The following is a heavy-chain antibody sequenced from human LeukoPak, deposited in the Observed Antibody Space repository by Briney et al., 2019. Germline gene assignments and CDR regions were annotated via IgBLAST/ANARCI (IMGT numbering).Heavy chain of an antibody. V-gene: IGHV1-18*04. J-gene: IGHJ4*02. CDR3: ARVWLRFTDY. Sequence: ASVKVSCKASGYTFTSYYMHWVRQAPGQGLEWMGWISAYNGNTNYAQKLQGRVTMTTDTSASTAYMELRSLRSDDTAVYYCARVWLRFTDYWGQGTLVTVSS. CDR2: ISAYNGNT. CDR1: GYTFTSYY. D-gene: IGHD5-12*01.